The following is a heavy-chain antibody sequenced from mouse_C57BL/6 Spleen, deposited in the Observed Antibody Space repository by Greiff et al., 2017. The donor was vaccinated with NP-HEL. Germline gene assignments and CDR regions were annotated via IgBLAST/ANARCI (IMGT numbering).Heavy chain of an antibody. CDR2: IYPGDGDT. J-gene: IGHJ3*01. CDR3: ARGVAQATAWFAY. D-gene: IGHD3-2*02. V-gene: IGHV1-82*01. CDR1: GYAFSSSW. Sequence: QVQLQQSGPELVKPGASVKISCKASGYAFSSSWMNWVKQRPGKGLEWIGRIYPGDGDTNYNGKFKGKATLTADKSSSTAYMQLSSLTSEDSAVYFCARGVAQATAWFAYWGQGTLVTVSA.